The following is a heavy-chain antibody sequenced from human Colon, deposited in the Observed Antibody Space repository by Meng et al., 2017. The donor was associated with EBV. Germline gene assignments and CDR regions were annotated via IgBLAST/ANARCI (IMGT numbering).Heavy chain of an antibody. J-gene: IGHJ4*02. CDR1: GGSLSGAY. CDR3: ARRPTGIDY. CDR2: IIHGGSP. V-gene: IGHV4-34*12. D-gene: IGHD2-8*02. Sequence: VRLQQWGAGLLKPSETLAPTCAFNGGSLSGAYWNWIRQPPGKGLEWIGEIIHGGSPSYNPSLKSRVTISIDTSKNQLSLMLSSVTAADTAVYYCARRPTGIDYWGQGTLVTVSS.